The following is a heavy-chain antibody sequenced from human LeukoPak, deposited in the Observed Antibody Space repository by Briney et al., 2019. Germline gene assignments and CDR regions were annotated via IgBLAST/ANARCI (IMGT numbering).Heavy chain of an antibody. CDR3: AGTYYDFWRDYYYYYMDV. J-gene: IGHJ6*03. CDR2: ISSSSSYI. V-gene: IGHV3-21*01. Sequence: GGSLRLSCAASGFTFSSYSMNWVRQAPGKGLEWVSSISSSSSYIYYADSVKGRFTISRDNAKNSLYLQMNSLRAEDTAVYYCAGTYYDFWRDYYYYYMDVWGKGTTVTVSS. D-gene: IGHD3-3*01. CDR1: GFTFSSYS.